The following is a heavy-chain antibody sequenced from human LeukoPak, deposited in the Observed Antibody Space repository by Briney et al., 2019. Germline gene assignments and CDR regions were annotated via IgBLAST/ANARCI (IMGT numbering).Heavy chain of an antibody. J-gene: IGHJ6*03. CDR2: IRYDGSNK. D-gene: IGHD6-13*01. V-gene: IGHV3-30*02. Sequence: GGTLRLSCAASGFTFSSYGMSWVRQAPGKGLEWVAFIRYDGSNKYYADSMKGRFTISRDNSKNTLYLQMNSLRAEDTAVYYCAKDWAIADYYYYYYMDVWGKGTTVTISS. CDR1: GFTFSSYG. CDR3: AKDWAIADYYYYYYMDV.